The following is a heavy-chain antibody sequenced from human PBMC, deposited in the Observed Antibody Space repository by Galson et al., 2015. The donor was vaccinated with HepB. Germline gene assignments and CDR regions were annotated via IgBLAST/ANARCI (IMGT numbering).Heavy chain of an antibody. CDR2: TNPNSGGT. Sequence: SVKVSCKASGYTFTGYYMHWVRQAPGQGLEWMGRTNPNSGGTNYAQKFQGRVTMTRDTSISTAYMELSRLRSDDTAVYYCAREAQYYDTSLSLGGEVFDPWGQGTLVTVSS. D-gene: IGHD3-9*01. CDR1: GYTFTGYY. J-gene: IGHJ5*02. V-gene: IGHV1-2*06. CDR3: AREAQYYDTSLSLGGEVFDP.